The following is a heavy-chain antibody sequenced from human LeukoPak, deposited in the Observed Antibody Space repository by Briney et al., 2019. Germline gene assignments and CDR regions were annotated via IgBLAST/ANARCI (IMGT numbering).Heavy chain of an antibody. CDR1: GYSFTSYW. CDR2: IYPGDSNT. V-gene: IGHV5-51*01. CDR3: ASTSRLGSNDAFDI. J-gene: IGHJ3*02. Sequence: GASLKISCKGAGYSFTSYWIGWVRQMPGKRLEWMGIIYPGDSNTRYSPSFQGQVTISADKSITTAHLQWSSLKASDTAMYYCASTSRLGSNDAFDIWGRGTMVTVSS. D-gene: IGHD7-27*01.